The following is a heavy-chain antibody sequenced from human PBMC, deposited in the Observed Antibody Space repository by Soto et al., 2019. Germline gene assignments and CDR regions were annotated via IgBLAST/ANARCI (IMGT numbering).Heavy chain of an antibody. CDR2: INAGNGNT. CDR3: GRDYLDY. J-gene: IGHJ4*02. Sequence: QVQLVQSGAEEKKPGASVKVSCKASGYTFTSYAMHWVRQAPGQRLEWMGWINAGNGNTKYSQKFQGRVTITRDTSASRAYMELSRLSREDMALYFCGRDYLDYWGQGTLVTVSS. V-gene: IGHV1-3*05. CDR1: GYTFTSYA.